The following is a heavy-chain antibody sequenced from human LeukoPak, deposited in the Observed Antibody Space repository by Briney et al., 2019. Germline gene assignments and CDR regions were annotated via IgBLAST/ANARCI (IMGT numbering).Heavy chain of an antibody. Sequence: GGSLRLSCAASGFTFSDYYMSWVRQAPGKGLEWVSAISGSGGSTYYADSVKGRFTISRDNSKNTLYLQMNSLRAEDTAVYYCAKSPYDSSGYYPDAFDIWGQGTMVTVSS. CDR2: ISGSGGST. V-gene: IGHV3-23*01. D-gene: IGHD3-22*01. J-gene: IGHJ3*02. CDR3: AKSPYDSSGYYPDAFDI. CDR1: GFTFSDYY.